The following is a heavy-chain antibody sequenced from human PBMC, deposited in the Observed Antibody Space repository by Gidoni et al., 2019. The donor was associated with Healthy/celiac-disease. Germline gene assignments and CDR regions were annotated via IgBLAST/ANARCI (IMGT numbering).Heavy chain of an antibody. D-gene: IGHD3-10*01. CDR3: AKDRDYYGSGRLGGYFDY. CDR1: GFTFDDYA. CDR2: ISWNSGSI. V-gene: IGHV3-9*01. Sequence: EVQLVESGGGLVQPGRSLRLSCAASGFTFDDYAMHWVRQAPGKGLEWGSGISWNSGSIGYADSVKGRFTISRDNAKNSLYLQMNSLRAEDTALYYCAKDRDYYGSGRLGGYFDYWGQGTLVTVSS. J-gene: IGHJ4*02.